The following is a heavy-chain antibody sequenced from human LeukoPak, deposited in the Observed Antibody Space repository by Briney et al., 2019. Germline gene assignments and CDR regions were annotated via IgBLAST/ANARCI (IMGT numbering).Heavy chain of an antibody. CDR2: IYYSGST. Sequence: PSETLSLTCTVSGGSISSYYWGWIRQPPGKGLEWIGYIYYSGSTIYNPSLKSRVTISVDTSKNQFSLKLSSVTAADTAVYYCARGYYYGFNYGMDVWGQGTTVTVSS. D-gene: IGHD3-10*01. CDR1: GGSISSYY. CDR3: ARGYYYGFNYGMDV. J-gene: IGHJ6*02. V-gene: IGHV4-59*12.